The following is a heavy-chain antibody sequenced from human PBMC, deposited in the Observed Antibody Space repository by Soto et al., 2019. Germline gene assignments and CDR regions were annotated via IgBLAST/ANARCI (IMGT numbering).Heavy chain of an antibody. CDR2: IYYSGST. Sequence: PSETLSLTCTVSGGSISGSTYYWGWSRQPPGKGLENIGIIYYSGSTNYNTSLKSRVTISLDKSKTQFSLKLSSVPAADTAVYYCARAFGPTTVTYFDYWGQGTLVTVSS. D-gene: IGHD4-17*01. V-gene: IGHV4-39*07. CDR1: GGSISGSTYY. CDR3: ARAFGPTTVTYFDY. J-gene: IGHJ4*02.